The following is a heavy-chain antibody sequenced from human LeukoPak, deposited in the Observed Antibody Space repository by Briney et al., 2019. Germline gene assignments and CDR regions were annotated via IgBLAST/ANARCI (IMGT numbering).Heavy chain of an antibody. Sequence: GGSLRLSCAASGFTFSSYEMNWVRQAPGKGLEWVSYISSSGTAIYYADSVKGRFTISRDTAKNSLYLQMNSLRAEDTAVYYCARESRRVGEGDFDFWGQGTLVTVSS. J-gene: IGHJ4*02. V-gene: IGHV3-48*03. D-gene: IGHD1-26*01. CDR3: ARESRRVGEGDFDF. CDR2: ISSSGTAI. CDR1: GFTFSSYE.